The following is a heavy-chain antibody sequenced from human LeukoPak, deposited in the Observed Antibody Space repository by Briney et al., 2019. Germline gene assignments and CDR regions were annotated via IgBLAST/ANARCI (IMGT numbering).Heavy chain of an antibody. CDR1: GGSISSSSYY. J-gene: IGHJ6*03. CDR3: ARVHTSGYYYMDV. V-gene: IGHV4-39*07. CDR2: INHSGST. Sequence: SETLSLTCTVSGGSISSSSYYWSWIRQPPGKGLEWIGEINHSGSTNYNPSLKSRVTISLDTSKNQFFLKLSSVTGADTAVYYCARVHTSGYYYMDVWGKGTTVTVSS.